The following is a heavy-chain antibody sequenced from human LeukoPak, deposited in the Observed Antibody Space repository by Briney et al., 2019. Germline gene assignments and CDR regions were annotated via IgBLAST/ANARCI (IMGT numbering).Heavy chain of an antibody. J-gene: IGHJ4*02. D-gene: IGHD5-12*01. CDR1: GYTLTELS. CDR2: FDPEYGET. V-gene: IGHV1-24*01. CDR3: ATATHSGYDSFDY. Sequence: GASVKVSCKVSGYTLTELSIHWVRQAPGKGLEWVGGFDPEYGETIFAQKFQGRVTMTEDTSTDTAYMDLSSLISKDTAVYYCATATHSGYDSFDYWGQGTLITVSS.